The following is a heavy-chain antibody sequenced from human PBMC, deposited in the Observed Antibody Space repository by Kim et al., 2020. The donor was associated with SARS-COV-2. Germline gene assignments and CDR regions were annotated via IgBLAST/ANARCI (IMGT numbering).Heavy chain of an antibody. V-gene: IGHV1-18*01. J-gene: IGHJ6*02. CDR3: ARYRAVGATIYYYYGMDV. CDR1: GYTFTSYG. Sequence: ASVKVSCKASGYTFTSYGISWVRQAPGQGLEWMGWISAYNGNTNYAQKLQGRVTMTTDTSTSTAYMELRSLRSDDTAVYYCARYRAVGATIYYYYGMDVWGQGTTVTVSS. D-gene: IGHD1-26*01. CDR2: ISAYNGNT.